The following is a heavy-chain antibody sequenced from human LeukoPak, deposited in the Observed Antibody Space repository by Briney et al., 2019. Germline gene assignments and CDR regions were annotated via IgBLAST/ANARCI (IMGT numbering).Heavy chain of an antibody. Sequence: SETLSLTCTLSGGSLYIYYWSCIPDPAEGGLEWIGRIYTRGSTNYSPSLKSRVTMSVDTSKNKLSLKLSPVTAADTAVYYCARGRYWSGDICAGGDAFDIWGQGTMVSVSS. CDR2: IYTRGST. D-gene: IGHD2-15*01. V-gene: IGHV4-4*07. CDR3: ARGRYWSGDICAGGDAFDI. CDR1: GGSLYIYY. J-gene: IGHJ3*02.